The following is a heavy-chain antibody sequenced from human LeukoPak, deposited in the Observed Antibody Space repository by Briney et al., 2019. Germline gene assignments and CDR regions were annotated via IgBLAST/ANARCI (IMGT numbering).Heavy chain of an antibody. CDR2: ISGSGGST. J-gene: IGHJ6*02. V-gene: IGHV3-23*01. Sequence: PGGSLRLSCAASGFTFSSYAMSWVRQAPGKGLEWVSAISGSGGSTYYADSVKGRFTISRDNSKNTLYLQMNSLRAEDTAVYYCANDLGTRSGTYYYYYGMDVWGQGTTVTVSS. D-gene: IGHD1-1*01. CDR3: ANDLGTRSGTYYYYYGMDV. CDR1: GFTFSSYA.